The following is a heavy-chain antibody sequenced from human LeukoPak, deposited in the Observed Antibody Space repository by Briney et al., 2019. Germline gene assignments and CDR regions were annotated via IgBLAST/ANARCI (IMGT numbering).Heavy chain of an antibody. CDR2: ISGSGGST. CDR1: GFTFSSYA. V-gene: IGHV3-23*01. J-gene: IGHJ4*02. CDR3: TRAPPGRDGYSEY. Sequence: PGGSLRLSCAASGFTFSSYAMSWVRQAPGKGLEWVSAISGSGGSTYYADSVKGRFTISRDNSKNTLYLQMNSLRAEDTAVYYCTRAPPGRDGYSEYWGQGTVVTVST. D-gene: IGHD5-24*01.